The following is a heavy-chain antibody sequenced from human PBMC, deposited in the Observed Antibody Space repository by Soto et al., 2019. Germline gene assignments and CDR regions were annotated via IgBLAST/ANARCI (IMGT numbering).Heavy chain of an antibody. V-gene: IGHV3-15*07. J-gene: IGHJ6*02. CDR2: IKSKTDGGTT. CDR1: GFTFSNAW. CDR3: KATGPGYYYYGMDV. D-gene: IGHD1-1*01. Sequence: GGSLRLSCAASGFTFSNAWMNWVRQAPGKGLEWVGRIKSKTDGGTTDYAAPVKGRFTISRDDSKNTLYLQMNSLKTEDTAVYYCKATGPGYYYYGMDVWGQGTTVTVSS.